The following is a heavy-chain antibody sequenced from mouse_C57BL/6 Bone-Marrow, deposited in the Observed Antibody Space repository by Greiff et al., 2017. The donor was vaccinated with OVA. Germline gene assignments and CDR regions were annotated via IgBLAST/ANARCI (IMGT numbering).Heavy chain of an antibody. V-gene: IGHV1-19*01. D-gene: IGHD1-1*01. J-gene: IGHJ2*01. Sequence: VQLQQSGPVLVKPGASVKMSCKASGYTFTDYYMNWVKQSHGKSLEWIGVINPYNGGTSYNQKFKGKATLTVDKSSSTAYMELNSLTSEDSAVYYCARADGSSPFDYWGQGTTLTVSS. CDR3: ARADGSSPFDY. CDR2: INPYNGGT. CDR1: GYTFTDYY.